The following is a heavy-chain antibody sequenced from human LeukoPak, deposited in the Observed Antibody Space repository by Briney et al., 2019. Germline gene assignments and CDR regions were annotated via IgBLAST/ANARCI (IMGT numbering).Heavy chain of an antibody. Sequence: SDTLSLTCTFSVRFISLSSYYWDWIRQPPGKGLEWIGSIYYSGRTYYSPSLKSRVTISVDTSKNQFSLRLSSVTAADTAVYYCARQYASGSYHDYWGQGALVTVYS. CDR2: IYYSGRT. CDR1: VRFISLSSYY. D-gene: IGHD3-10*01. V-gene: IGHV4-39*01. J-gene: IGHJ4*02. CDR3: ARQYASGSYHDY.